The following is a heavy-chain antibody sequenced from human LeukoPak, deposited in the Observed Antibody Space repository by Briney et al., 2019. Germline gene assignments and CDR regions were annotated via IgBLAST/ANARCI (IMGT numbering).Heavy chain of an antibody. CDR1: GGSISSSSYY. CDR2: IYYSGST. D-gene: IGHD5-18*01. Sequence: SETLSLTCTVSGGSISSSSYYWGWIRQPPGKGLEWIGSIYYSGSTYYNPSLKSRVTISVDTSKNQFSLKLSSVTAADTAVYYCARSRLLFDYWGQGTLVTVSS. CDR3: ARSRLLFDY. V-gene: IGHV4-39*01. J-gene: IGHJ4*02.